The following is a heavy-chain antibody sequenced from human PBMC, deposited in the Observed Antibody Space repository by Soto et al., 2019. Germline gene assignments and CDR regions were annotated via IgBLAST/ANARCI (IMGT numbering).Heavy chain of an antibody. J-gene: IGHJ5*02. CDR1: SGSISSTIYS. CDR3: ARQCSGVTCPWFVT. V-gene: IGHV4-39*01. Sequence: SETLSLTCTVSSGSISSTIYSWDWIRQPLGKGLEWIGSIFYSGSTYYNPSLKSRVTISVDTSKNQFSLTLTSVTAADTAVYYCARQCSGVTCPWFVTRGQRTLVTVSS. CDR2: IFYSGST. D-gene: IGHD2-15*01.